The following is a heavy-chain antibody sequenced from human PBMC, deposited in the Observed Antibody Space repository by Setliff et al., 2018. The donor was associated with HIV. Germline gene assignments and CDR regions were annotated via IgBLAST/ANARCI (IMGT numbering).Heavy chain of an antibody. CDR1: GYTLSELS. V-gene: IGHV1-24*01. CDR3: ARDVGSVWHNWFDP. CDR2: FDPEDGEA. Sequence: GASVKVSCKVSGYTLSELSMHWVRQAPGKGLEWMGGFDPEDGEAIYAQKFQGRVTITADESTSTAYMELRSLRSDDTAVYYCARDVGSVWHNWFDPWGQGTLVTVSS. J-gene: IGHJ5*02. D-gene: IGHD6-19*01.